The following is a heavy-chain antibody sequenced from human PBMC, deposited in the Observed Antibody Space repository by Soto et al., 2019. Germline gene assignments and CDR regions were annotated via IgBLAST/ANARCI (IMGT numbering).Heavy chain of an antibody. V-gene: IGHV1-69*01. Sequence: VQLVQSGAEVKKPGSSVKVSCKASGGTFSSYAINWVRQAPGQGLEWMGGIIPIFGTANYAQRFQGRVTIAADESTSTAYMELSSLRSEDTAVYYCATRSGNRRGPDAFDIWGQGTMVTVSS. CDR2: IIPIFGTA. CDR3: ATRSGNRRGPDAFDI. CDR1: GGTFSSYA. J-gene: IGHJ3*02. D-gene: IGHD3-3*01.